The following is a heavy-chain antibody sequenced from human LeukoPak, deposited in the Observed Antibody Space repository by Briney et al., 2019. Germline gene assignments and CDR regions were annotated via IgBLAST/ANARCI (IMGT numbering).Heavy chain of an antibody. Sequence: SGGSLRLSCPASGFTFSSYGMHWVRQAPGRGLEWVAFIRYDGNNKYYADSVKGRFTISRDNSKNTLYLQMNSLRAEDTAVYYCANDPWVRSYDLSGYLDFWGRGTRVTVSS. CDR1: GFTFSSYG. CDR3: ANDPWVRSYDLSGYLDF. V-gene: IGHV3-30*02. J-gene: IGHJ4*02. CDR2: IRYDGNNK. D-gene: IGHD3-22*01.